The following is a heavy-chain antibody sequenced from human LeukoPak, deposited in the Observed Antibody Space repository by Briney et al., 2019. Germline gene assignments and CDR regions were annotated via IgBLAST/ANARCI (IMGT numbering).Heavy chain of an antibody. Sequence: SETLSLTCTVSGGSISSSYWSWIRQPPGKGLEWIGYIYYTGSTNCNPSLKSRVTISADTSKNHFSLKLSSVTAADTAVYYCARMYDSSGYYYPFDYWGQGTLVTVSS. CDR2: IYYTGST. J-gene: IGHJ4*02. D-gene: IGHD3-22*01. CDR1: GGSISSSY. V-gene: IGHV4-59*08. CDR3: ARMYDSSGYYYPFDY.